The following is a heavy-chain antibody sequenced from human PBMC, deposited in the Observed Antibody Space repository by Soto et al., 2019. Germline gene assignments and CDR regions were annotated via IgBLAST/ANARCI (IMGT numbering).Heavy chain of an antibody. J-gene: IGHJ5*01. CDR3: ARGLSSGWFDY. CDR1: GFTFSSYA. V-gene: IGHV3-23*01. CDR2: ISDSGGST. D-gene: IGHD3-22*01. Sequence: PGWSLRLSCAASGFTFSSYAMNWVRQAPGKGLEWVSGISDSGGSTYYAEAVKGRFTISRDNAKKSLYLQMNSLRAEDTAVYYCARGLSSGWFDYWGQGTLVTVSS.